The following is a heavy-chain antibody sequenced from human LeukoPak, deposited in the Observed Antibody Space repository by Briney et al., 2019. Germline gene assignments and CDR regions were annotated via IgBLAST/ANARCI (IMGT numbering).Heavy chain of an antibody. D-gene: IGHD2-15*01. CDR3: ARDECSGGSCYSGLWFDP. V-gene: IGHV1-69*04. J-gene: IGHJ5*02. CDR2: IIPILGIA. Sequence: ASVKVSCKASGGTFSSYTISWVRQAPGQGLEWMGRIIPILGIANYAQKFQGRVTSTADKSTSTAYMELSSLRSEDTAVYYCARDECSGGSCYSGLWFDPWGKGTLVTASS. CDR1: GGTFSSYT.